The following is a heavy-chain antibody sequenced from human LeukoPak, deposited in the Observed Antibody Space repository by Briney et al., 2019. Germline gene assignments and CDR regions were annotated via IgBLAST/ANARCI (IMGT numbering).Heavy chain of an antibody. CDR2: IYYSGST. J-gene: IGHJ6*02. V-gene: IGHV4-59*12. CDR1: GGSISSYY. Sequence: SETLSLTCTVSGGSISSYYWSWIRQPPGKGLEWIGYIYYSGSTNYNPSLKSRVTISVDTSKNQFSLKLSSVTAADTAVYYCARDRVNYYYYGMDVWGQGTTVTVSS. CDR3: ARDRVNYYYYGMDV.